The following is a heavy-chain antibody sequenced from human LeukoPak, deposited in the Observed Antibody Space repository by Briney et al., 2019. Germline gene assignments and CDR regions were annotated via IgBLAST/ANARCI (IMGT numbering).Heavy chain of an antibody. CDR2: ISGNGGST. J-gene: IGHJ4*02. V-gene: IGHV3-23*01. D-gene: IGHD3-22*01. Sequence: GGSLRLSCAASGFTFSSYAMSWVRQAPGKGLEWVSAISGNGGSTYYADSVKGRFTISRDNSKNTLYLQMNSLRAEDTAVYYCAKRFYYYDSSGSQGVDNYWGQGTLVTVSS. CDR1: GFTFSSYA. CDR3: AKRFYYYDSSGSQGVDNY.